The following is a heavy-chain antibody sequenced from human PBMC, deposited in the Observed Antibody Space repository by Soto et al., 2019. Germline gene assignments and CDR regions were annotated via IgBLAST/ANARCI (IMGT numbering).Heavy chain of an antibody. CDR3: AKDFKVSGSHYGTLNYYYGMDV. CDR1: GFTFSTYS. D-gene: IGHD3-10*01. J-gene: IGHJ6*02. V-gene: IGHV3-30*18. CDR2: ISYDGYLK. Sequence: GGSLRLSCAASGFTFSTYSMQWVRQAPGKGLEWVAVISYDGYLKYYVDAVKGRFTVARDNSKNTLFLEMNSLRVEDTAVYFCAKDFKVSGSHYGTLNYYYGMDVWGQGTTVTVSS.